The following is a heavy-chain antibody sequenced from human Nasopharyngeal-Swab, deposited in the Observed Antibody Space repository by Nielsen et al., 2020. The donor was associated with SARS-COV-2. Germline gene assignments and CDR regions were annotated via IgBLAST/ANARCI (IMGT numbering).Heavy chain of an antibody. CDR3: AGGYCSGGSCYPTPPYYYYGMDV. CDR2: ISSSSSTI. J-gene: IGHJ6*02. Sequence: GESLKLYCAASGFTFSSYSMNWVRQAPGKGLEWVSYISSSSSTIYYADSVKGRFTTSRDNAKNSLYLQMNSLRAEDTAVYYCAGGYCSGGSCYPTPPYYYYGMDVWGQGTTVTVSS. CDR1: GFTFSSYS. D-gene: IGHD2-15*01. V-gene: IGHV3-48*04.